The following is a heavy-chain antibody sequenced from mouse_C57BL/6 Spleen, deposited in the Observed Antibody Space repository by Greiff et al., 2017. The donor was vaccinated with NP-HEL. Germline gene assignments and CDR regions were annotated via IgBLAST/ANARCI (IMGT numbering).Heavy chain of an antibody. Sequence: VHLVESEGGLVQPGSSMKLSCTASGFTFSDYYMAWVRQVPEKGLEWVANINYDGSSTYYLDSLKSRFIISRDNAKNILYLQMSSLKSEDTATYYCAREGGYYYAMDYWGQGTSVTVSS. CDR3: AREGGYYYAMDY. CDR1: GFTFSDYY. J-gene: IGHJ4*01. CDR2: INYDGSST. V-gene: IGHV5-16*01.